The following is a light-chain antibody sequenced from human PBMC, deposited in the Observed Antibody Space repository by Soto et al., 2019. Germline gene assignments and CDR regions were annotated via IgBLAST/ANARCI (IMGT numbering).Light chain of an antibody. V-gene: IGKV1-5*03. J-gene: IGKJ1*01. Sequence: DLQMTQSPSTLSGSVGDRVTITCRASQTISSWLAWYQQKPGKAPKLLIYKASTLKSGVPSRFSGSGSGTEFTLTISSLQPDDFATYYCQHYNSYSEAVGQGTKVDSK. CDR2: KAS. CDR3: QHYNSYSEA. CDR1: QTISSW.